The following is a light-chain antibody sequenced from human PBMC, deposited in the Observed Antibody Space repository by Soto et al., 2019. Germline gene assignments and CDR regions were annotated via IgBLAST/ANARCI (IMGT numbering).Light chain of an antibody. Sequence: ETVLTQSPGTLSLSPGERATLSCRASQSVSSNYLAWYQQKPGQAPRLLIYGASSRATGIPDRFSGSGSGTDFTLTISSLQPEDIATYYCQQYDNLPSWTFGQGTKVEIK. CDR1: QSVSSNY. J-gene: IGKJ1*01. CDR2: GAS. V-gene: IGKV3-20*01. CDR3: QQYDNLPSWT.